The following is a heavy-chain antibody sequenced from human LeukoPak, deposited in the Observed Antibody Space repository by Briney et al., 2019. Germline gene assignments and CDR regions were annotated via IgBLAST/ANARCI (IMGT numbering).Heavy chain of an antibody. CDR3: ARGGDRDY. V-gene: IGHV3-13*04. J-gene: IGHJ4*02. Sequence: GGSLRLSCAASGFTFSSYDMHWVRQATGKGLEWVSAIGIAGDTYYLDSVKGRFTISGENAKNSLYLQMNSLRAGDTAVYYCARGGDRDYWGRGTLVTVSS. CDR1: GFTFSSYD. CDR2: IGIAGDT.